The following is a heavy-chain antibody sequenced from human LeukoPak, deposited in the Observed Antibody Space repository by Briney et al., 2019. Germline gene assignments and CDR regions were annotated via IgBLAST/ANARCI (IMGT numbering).Heavy chain of an antibody. Sequence: GASVKVSCKASGYTFTGYYMHWARQAPGQGLEWMGWINPNSGGTNYAQKFQGRVTMTRDTSISTAYMELSRLRSDDTAVYYCASPAGLGGYYYYYMDVWGKGTTVTVSS. J-gene: IGHJ6*03. CDR3: ASPAGLGGYYYYYMDV. V-gene: IGHV1-2*02. D-gene: IGHD3-16*01. CDR1: GYTFTGYY. CDR2: INPNSGGT.